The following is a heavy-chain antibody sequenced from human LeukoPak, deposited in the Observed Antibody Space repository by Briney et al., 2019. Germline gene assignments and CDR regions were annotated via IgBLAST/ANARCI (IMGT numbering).Heavy chain of an antibody. Sequence: GGSLRLSCAASGFTFRSYWMHWVRQTPGKGLVWVSRTNGDGSNTTYADSVKGRFTTSRDTAKNTLYLQMISLRADDTAVYYCARGSGSYSSDAFDIWGQGTMVTVSS. V-gene: IGHV3-74*01. CDR1: GFTFRSYW. J-gene: IGHJ3*02. D-gene: IGHD3-10*01. CDR2: TNGDGSNT. CDR3: ARGSGSYSSDAFDI.